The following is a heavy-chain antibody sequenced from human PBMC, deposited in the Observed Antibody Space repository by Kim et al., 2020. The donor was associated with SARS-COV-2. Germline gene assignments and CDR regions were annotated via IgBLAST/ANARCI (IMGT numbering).Heavy chain of an antibody. V-gene: IGHV4-34*01. CDR3: ARRVRVTAMGKDAFDI. CDR2: INHSGST. Sequence: SETLSLTCAVYGGSFSGYYWSWIRQPPGKGLEWIGEINHSGSTNYNPSLKSRVTISVDTSKNQFSLKLSSVTAADTAVYYCARRVRVTAMGKDAFDIWGQGTMVTVSS. CDR1: GGSFSGYY. J-gene: IGHJ3*02. D-gene: IGHD5-18*01.